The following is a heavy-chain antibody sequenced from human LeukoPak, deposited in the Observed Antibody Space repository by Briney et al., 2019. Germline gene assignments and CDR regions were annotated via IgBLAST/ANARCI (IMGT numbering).Heavy chain of an antibody. CDR3: ARVLGRTTVTPAGWFDP. D-gene: IGHD4-17*01. CDR2: ISGSGSTI. CDR1: GFTFSDYY. Sequence: GGSLRLSCAASGFTFSDYYMSWIRQAPGKGLEWISYISGSGSTIYYADSVKGRFTISRDNAKNSLYLQMNSLRADDTAVYYCARVLGRTTVTPAGWFDPWGQGTLVTVSS. V-gene: IGHV3-11*01. J-gene: IGHJ5*02.